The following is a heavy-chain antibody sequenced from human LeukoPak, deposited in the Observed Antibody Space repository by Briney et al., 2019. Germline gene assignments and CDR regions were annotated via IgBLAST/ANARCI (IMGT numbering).Heavy chain of an antibody. J-gene: IGHJ4*02. Sequence: GGSLRLSCAASGFTFMSYSMNWVRQAPGKGLEWISYISSNSSAIYYADSVKGRFTISRDNAKNSLYLQMNSLRDEDTAVYYCARAYRSSGYDGVGSYWGQGTLVTVSS. V-gene: IGHV3-48*02. CDR1: GFTFMSYS. D-gene: IGHD3-22*01. CDR2: ISSNSSAI. CDR3: ARAYRSSGYDGVGSY.